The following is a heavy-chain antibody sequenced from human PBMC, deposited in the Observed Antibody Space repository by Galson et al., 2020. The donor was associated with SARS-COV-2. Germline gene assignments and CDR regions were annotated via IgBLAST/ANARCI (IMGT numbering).Heavy chain of an antibody. CDR3: ARVKIYDSSGYYYAHFDY. CDR1: GYTFTGYY. Sequence: ASVKVSCKASGYTFTGYYMHWVRQAPGQGLEWMGWINPNSGDTNYAQKFQGRVTMTRDTSISTAYMELSRLRSDDTAVYYCARVKIYDSSGYYYAHFDYWGQGTLVTVSS. J-gene: IGHJ4*02. V-gene: IGHV1-2*02. CDR2: INPNSGDT. D-gene: IGHD3-22*01.